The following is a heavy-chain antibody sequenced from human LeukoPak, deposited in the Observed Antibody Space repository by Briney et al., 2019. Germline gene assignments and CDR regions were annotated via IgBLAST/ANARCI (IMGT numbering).Heavy chain of an antibody. Sequence: SETLSLTCAVYGGSFSGYYWSWLRQPPGKGLEWLGEINHSGSTNYNQSLKSRVNISVDTSKNQFSLKLSSVTAADTAVYYCARARTPYYYDTRGPYYGGQGTLVTVSS. J-gene: IGHJ4*02. CDR2: INHSGST. V-gene: IGHV4-34*01. CDR3: ARARTPYYYDTRGPYY. D-gene: IGHD3-22*01. CDR1: GGSFSGYY.